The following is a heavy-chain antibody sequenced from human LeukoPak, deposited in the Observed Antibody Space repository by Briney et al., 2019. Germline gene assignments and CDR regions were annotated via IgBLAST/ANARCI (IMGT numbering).Heavy chain of an antibody. CDR3: ARSGSGYFDY. CDR1: GITLSVYW. Sequence: GGSLRLSCAASGITLSVYWMSWVRQAPGKGLEWVANIKQDGSEKYYRDSVQGRFTISRDNAKNSLYLQMNSLRAEDTAVYYCARSGSGYFDYWGQGTLVTVSS. CDR2: IKQDGSEK. J-gene: IGHJ4*02. V-gene: IGHV3-7*01.